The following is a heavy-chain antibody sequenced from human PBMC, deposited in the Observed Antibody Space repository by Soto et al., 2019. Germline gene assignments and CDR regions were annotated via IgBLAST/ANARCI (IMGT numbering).Heavy chain of an antibody. J-gene: IGHJ4*02. D-gene: IGHD3-22*01. CDR1: GFTFSSYS. Sequence: EVQLVESGGGLVKPGGSLRLSCAASGFTFSSYSMNWVRQAPGKALEWVSSISSSSSYIYYADSVKGRFTISRDNAKNSLYLQTNSLRAEDTAVYYCARDPTGYYDSSGYLDWGQGTLVTVSS. V-gene: IGHV3-21*01. CDR3: ARDPTGYYDSSGYLD. CDR2: ISSSSSYI.